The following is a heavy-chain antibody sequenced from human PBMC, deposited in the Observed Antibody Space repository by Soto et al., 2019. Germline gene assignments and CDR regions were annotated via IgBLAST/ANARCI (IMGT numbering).Heavy chain of an antibody. CDR3: ARVVGGYYYGMDV. CDR2: VSYSGST. V-gene: IGHV4-39*07. CDR1: GGSISSSDYY. D-gene: IGHD2-2*01. Sequence: PSETLSLTCTVSGGSISSSDYYWDWIRQPPGKGLEWIGTVSYSGSTNYNPSLKSRVTISVDKSKNQFSLKLSSVTAADTAVYYCARVVGGYYYGMDVWGQGTTVTVSS. J-gene: IGHJ6*02.